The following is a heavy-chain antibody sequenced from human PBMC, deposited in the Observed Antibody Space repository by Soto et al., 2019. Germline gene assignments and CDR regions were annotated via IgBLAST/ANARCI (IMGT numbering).Heavy chain of an antibody. CDR1: GATITNDGYY. D-gene: IGHD3-22*01. CDR2: IYYSGRT. V-gene: IGHV4-31*03. CDR3: ARHYSRVAVPFDY. Sequence: QVQLQESGPGLVKPSETLSLTCSVSGATITNDGYYWNWIRQHPGKGLEWLGSIYYSGRTNYNPSLKSRISISVDTSKKQFSLKLSSVTAADTAVYFCARHYSRVAVPFDYWGQGTLVTVSS. J-gene: IGHJ4*02.